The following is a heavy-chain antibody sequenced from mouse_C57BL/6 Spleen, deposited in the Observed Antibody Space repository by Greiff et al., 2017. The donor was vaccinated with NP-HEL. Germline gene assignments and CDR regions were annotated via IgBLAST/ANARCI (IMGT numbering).Heavy chain of an antibody. J-gene: IGHJ3*01. CDR3: ARDSDPAFAY. V-gene: IGHV3-6*01. Sequence: EVKLMESGPGLVKPSQSLSLTCSVTGYSITSGYYWNWIRQFPGNKLEWMGYISYDGSNNYNPSLKNRISITRDTSKNQFFLKLNSVTTEDTATYYCARDSDPAFAYWGQGTLVTVSA. CDR2: ISYDGSN. CDR1: GYSITSGYY.